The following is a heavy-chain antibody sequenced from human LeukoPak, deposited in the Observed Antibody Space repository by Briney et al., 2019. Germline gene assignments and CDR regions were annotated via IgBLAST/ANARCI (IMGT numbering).Heavy chain of an antibody. CDR2: IYYSGST. J-gene: IGHJ3*02. CDR1: GGSLSSYY. Sequence: PSETLSLTCTVSGGSLSSYYWSWIRQPPGKGLEWIGYIYYSGSTNYNPSLKSRVTISVDTSKNQFSLKLSSVTAADTAVYYCARVLVRGVIRYAFDIWGQGTMVTVSS. D-gene: IGHD3-10*01. V-gene: IGHV4-59*01. CDR3: ARVLVRGVIRYAFDI.